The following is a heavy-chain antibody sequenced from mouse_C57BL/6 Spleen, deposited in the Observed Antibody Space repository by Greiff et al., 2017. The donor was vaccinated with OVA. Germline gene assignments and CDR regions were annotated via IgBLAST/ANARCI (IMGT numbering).Heavy chain of an antibody. Sequence: QVHVKQSGAELARPGASVKLSCKASGYTFTSYGISWVKQRTGQGLEWIGEIYPRSGNTYYNEKFKGKATLTADKSSSTAYMELRSLTSEDSAVYFCALTTVVATNYFDYWGQGTTLTVSS. V-gene: IGHV1-81*01. D-gene: IGHD1-1*01. J-gene: IGHJ2*01. CDR2: IYPRSGNT. CDR3: ALTTVVATNYFDY. CDR1: GYTFTSYG.